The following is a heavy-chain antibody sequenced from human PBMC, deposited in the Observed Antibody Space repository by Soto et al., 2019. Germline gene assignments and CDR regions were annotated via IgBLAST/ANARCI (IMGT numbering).Heavy chain of an antibody. D-gene: IGHD2-15*01. CDR3: ARVEDIVVVVAADDAFDI. CDR2: ISAYNGNT. Sequence: ASVKVSCKASGYTFTSYGISWVRQAPGQGLEWMGWISAYNGNTNYAQKLQGRVTMTTDTSTSTAYMELRSLRSDDTALYYCARVEDIVVVVAADDAFDIWGQGTMVTVSS. CDR1: GYTFTSYG. V-gene: IGHV1-18*01. J-gene: IGHJ3*02.